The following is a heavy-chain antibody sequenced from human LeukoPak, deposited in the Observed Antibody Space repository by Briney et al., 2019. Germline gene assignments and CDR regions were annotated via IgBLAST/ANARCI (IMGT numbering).Heavy chain of an antibody. J-gene: IGHJ2*01. D-gene: IGHD4-17*01. Sequence: ASVKVSCKVSGYTFTSYGIRWVRQAPGQELEWMGWISAYNGNTNSAHKFQGRVTMTTDTSTTTAYMELRSLRSDDTAVYYCARGRSGDRYFDLWGRCTLVTVSS. CDR1: GYTFTSYG. CDR3: ARGRSGDRYFDL. V-gene: IGHV1-18*01. CDR2: ISAYNGNT.